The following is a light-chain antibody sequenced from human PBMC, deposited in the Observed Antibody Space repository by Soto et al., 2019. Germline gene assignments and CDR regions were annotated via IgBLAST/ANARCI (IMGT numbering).Light chain of an antibody. CDR3: QQYDSSPWT. V-gene: IGKV3-20*01. J-gene: IGKJ1*01. CDR1: QSVSSSF. Sequence: EIVLTQSPGTLSLSPGERATLSCRASQSVSSSFLAWYQQKPGQAPRLLIYGASSSATGIPDRFSGSGSGTDFTLTISRLEPAEFAVEYCQQYDSSPWTFGQGTKVEIK. CDR2: GAS.